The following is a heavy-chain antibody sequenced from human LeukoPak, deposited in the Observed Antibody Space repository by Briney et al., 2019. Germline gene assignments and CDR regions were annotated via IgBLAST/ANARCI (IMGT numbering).Heavy chain of an antibody. CDR3: ARWRYSLVPAAMDGMDV. J-gene: IGHJ6*02. CDR1: GGSFIGYY. V-gene: IGHV4-34*01. D-gene: IGHD2-2*01. Sequence: SETLSLTCVVYGGSFIGYYGSWIRQPPGKGLEWTGEINHSGSTNYNPSLKSRVTISVDTSKNQFSLELSSVTAADTAVYYCARWRYSLVPAAMDGMDVRGQGTTVTVSS. CDR2: INHSGST.